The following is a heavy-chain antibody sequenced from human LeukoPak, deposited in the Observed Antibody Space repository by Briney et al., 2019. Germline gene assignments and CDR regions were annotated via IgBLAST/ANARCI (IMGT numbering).Heavy chain of an antibody. Sequence: GGPLRLSCVASEFTFSSYSMIWVRQAPGKGLEWISYISNGSGNRYYADSVKGRFTISRDNAKNLLYLQMNNLRADDTAVYYCARAAKWEFYHYYMDVWGKGTTVAVSS. D-gene: IGHD1-26*01. V-gene: IGHV3-48*01. CDR2: ISNGSGNR. J-gene: IGHJ6*03. CDR3: ARAAKWEFYHYYMDV. CDR1: EFTFSSYS.